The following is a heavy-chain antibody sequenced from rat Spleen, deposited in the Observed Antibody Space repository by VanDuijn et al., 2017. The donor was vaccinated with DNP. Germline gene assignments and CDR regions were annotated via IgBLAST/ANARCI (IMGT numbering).Heavy chain of an antibody. CDR1: GYSITRTY. J-gene: IGHJ1*01. CDR2: ISYSGTT. Sequence: EVQLQESGPGLVKPSQSLSLTCSVTGYSITRTYWGWIRKFPGNKMEWIGHISYSGTTNYNPSLKSRISITRDTSKNQFFLQLSSVTTEDTATYYCARGSTSIYWYFDFWGPGTMVTVSS. V-gene: IGHV3-1*01. D-gene: IGHD3-1*01. CDR3: ARGSTSIYWYFDF.